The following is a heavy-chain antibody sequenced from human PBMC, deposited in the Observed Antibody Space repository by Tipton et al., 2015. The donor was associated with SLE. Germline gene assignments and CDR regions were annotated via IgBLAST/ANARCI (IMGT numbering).Heavy chain of an antibody. J-gene: IGHJ3*02. V-gene: IGHV3-23*03. CDR2: IYSSGIT. CDR1: GFIFSNYA. CDR3: ARGTARMGYVWGTDDGFDI. D-gene: IGHD3-16*01. Sequence: SLRLSCAASGFIFSNYAMNWVRQAPGKGLEWVSLIYSSGITYYADSMKGRFTISRDNSKNTLYLQMNSLRVEDTAVYYCARGTARMGYVWGTDDGFDIWGQGTLVTVFS.